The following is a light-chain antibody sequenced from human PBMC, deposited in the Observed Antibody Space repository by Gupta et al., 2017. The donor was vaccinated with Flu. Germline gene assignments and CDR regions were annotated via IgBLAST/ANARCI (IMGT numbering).Light chain of an antibody. Sequence: DIQMTQSPSSLSASVGDRVTITCRASQGIDTLLAWFQLEPGKAPKPLIHAASRLHTGVASRFSGSGSGTYFTLTINSLQPEDSGVYYCQQYKDYPVTFGQGTKLDIK. V-gene: IGKV1-16*01. CDR3: QQYKDYPVT. J-gene: IGKJ2*01. CDR2: AAS. CDR1: QGIDTL.